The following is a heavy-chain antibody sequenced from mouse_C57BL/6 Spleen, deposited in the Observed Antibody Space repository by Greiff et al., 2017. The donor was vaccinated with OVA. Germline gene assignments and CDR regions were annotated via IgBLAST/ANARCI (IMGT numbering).Heavy chain of an antibody. V-gene: IGHV1-9*01. CDR3: ARAGIS. CDR1: GYTFTGYW. J-gene: IGHJ2*01. D-gene: IGHD2-4*01. CDR2: ILPGSGST. Sequence: QVQLQQSGAELMKPGASVKLSCKATGYTFTGYWIEWVKQRPGHGLEWIGEILPGSGSTNYNVKFKGKATFTADTSSNTAYMQLSSLTTEDSAIYYCARAGISWGQGTTLTVSS.